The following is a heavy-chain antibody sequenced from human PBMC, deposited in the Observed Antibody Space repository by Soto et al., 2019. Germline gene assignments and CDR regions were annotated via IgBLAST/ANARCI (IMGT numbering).Heavy chain of an antibody. V-gene: IGHV3-23*01. CDR3: ARSSMITFGGVIVHHYYYYYMDV. CDR1: GFTFSSYA. J-gene: IGHJ6*03. CDR2: ISGSGGST. D-gene: IGHD3-16*02. Sequence: GGSLRLSCAASGFTFSSYAMSWVRQAPGKGLEWVSAISGSGGSTYYADSVKGRFTISRDNSKNTLYLQMNSLRAEDTAVYYCARSSMITFGGVIVHHYYYYYMDVWGKGTTVTVSS.